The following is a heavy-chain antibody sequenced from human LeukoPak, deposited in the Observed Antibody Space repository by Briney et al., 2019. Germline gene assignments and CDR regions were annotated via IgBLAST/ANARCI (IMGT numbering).Heavy chain of an antibody. V-gene: IGHV4-59*12. Sequence: SETLSLTCTVSGGSISSYYWSWIRQPPGKGLEWIGYIYYSGSTNYNPSLKSRVTISVDTSKNQFSLKLSSVTAADTVVYYCARDGVGWGMEPAEYFQHWGQGTLVTVSS. CDR3: ARDGVGWGMEPAEYFQH. J-gene: IGHJ1*01. CDR1: GGSISSYY. CDR2: IYYSGST. D-gene: IGHD3-16*01.